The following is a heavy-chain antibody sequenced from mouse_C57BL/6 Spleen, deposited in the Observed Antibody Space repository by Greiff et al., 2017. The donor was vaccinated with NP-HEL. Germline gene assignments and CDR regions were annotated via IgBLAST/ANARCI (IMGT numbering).Heavy chain of an antibody. V-gene: IGHV1-80*01. CDR2: IYPGDGDT. CDR1: GYAFSSYW. CDR3: ARSRAQDYAMDD. J-gene: IGHJ4*01. D-gene: IGHD3-3*01. Sequence: QVQLQESGAELVKPGASVKISCKASGYAFSSYWMNWVKQRPGQGLEWIGQIYPGDGDTNYNGKFKGKATLTADKSSSTAYMPLSSLTSEDSAVYFCARSRAQDYAMDDWGQGTSVTVSS.